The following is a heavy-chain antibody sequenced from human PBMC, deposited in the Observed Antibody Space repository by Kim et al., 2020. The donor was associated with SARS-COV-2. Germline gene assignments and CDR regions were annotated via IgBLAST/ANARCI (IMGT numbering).Heavy chain of an antibody. V-gene: IGHV1-69*13. D-gene: IGHD5-12*01. J-gene: IGHJ4*02. CDR2: IIPIFGTA. CDR3: ARVGRYSGYDGWVDY. Sequence: SVKVSCKASGGTFSSYAISWVRQAPGQGLEWMGGIIPIFGTANYAQKFQGRVTITADESTSTAYMELSSLRSEDTAVYYCARVGRYSGYDGWVDYWGQGTLVTVSS. CDR1: GGTFSSYA.